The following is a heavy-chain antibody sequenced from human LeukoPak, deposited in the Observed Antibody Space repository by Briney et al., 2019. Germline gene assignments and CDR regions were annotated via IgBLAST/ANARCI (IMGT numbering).Heavy chain of an antibody. J-gene: IGHJ3*02. CDR3: ASRDGYNYVSAFDI. CDR2: IYYSGST. V-gene: IGHV4-31*03. CDR1: GGSISSGGYY. Sequence: PSQTLSLTCTVSGGSISSGGYYWSWIRQHPGQGLEWIGYIYYSGSTYYNPSLKSRVTISVDTSKNQFSLKLSSVTAADTAVYYCASRDGYNYVSAFDIWGQGTMVTVSS. D-gene: IGHD5-24*01.